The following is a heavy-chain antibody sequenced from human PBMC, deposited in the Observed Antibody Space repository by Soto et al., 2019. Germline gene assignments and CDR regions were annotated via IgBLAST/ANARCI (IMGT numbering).Heavy chain of an antibody. Sequence: AASVKVSCKASGYTFTGYYMHWVRQAPGQGLEWMGWINPNSGGTNYAQKFQGWVTMTRDTSISTAYMELSRLRSDDTAVYYCARAIVGGRLDAFDIWGQGTMVTVSS. D-gene: IGHD1-26*01. CDR3: ARAIVGGRLDAFDI. V-gene: IGHV1-2*04. CDR1: GYTFTGYY. CDR2: INPNSGGT. J-gene: IGHJ3*02.